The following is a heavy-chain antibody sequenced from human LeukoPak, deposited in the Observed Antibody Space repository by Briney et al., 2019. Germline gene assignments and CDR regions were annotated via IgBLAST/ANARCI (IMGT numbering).Heavy chain of an antibody. Sequence: GGSLRLSCAASGFTFSSYAISWVRQAPGKGLEWVSAISGSGGSTYYADSVKGRFTISRDNSKNTLYLQMNSPRAEDTAVYYCAKMDTYYDYVWGSYGYWGQGTLVTVSS. CDR1: GFTFSSYA. CDR3: AKMDTYYDYVWGSYGY. J-gene: IGHJ4*02. D-gene: IGHD3-16*01. CDR2: ISGSGGST. V-gene: IGHV3-23*01.